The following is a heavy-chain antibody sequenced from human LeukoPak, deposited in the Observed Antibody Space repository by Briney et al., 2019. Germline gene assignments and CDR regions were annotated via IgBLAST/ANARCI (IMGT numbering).Heavy chain of an antibody. J-gene: IGHJ4*02. D-gene: IGHD3-9*01. Sequence: SETLSLTCTVSGGSISSYYWSWIRRPPGKGLEWIGYIYYNGSTNYNPSLKSRVTISVDTSKNQFSLKLSSVTAADTAVYYCARSNYDILTGYYYFDYWGQGTLVTVSS. CDR2: IYYNGST. CDR1: GGSISSYY. CDR3: ARSNYDILTGYYYFDY. V-gene: IGHV4-59*01.